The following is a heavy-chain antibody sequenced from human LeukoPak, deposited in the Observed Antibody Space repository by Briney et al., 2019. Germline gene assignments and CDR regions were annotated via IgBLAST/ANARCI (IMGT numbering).Heavy chain of an antibody. CDR3: AKVLDTAMVTGYYYYMDV. V-gene: IGHV3-21*01. J-gene: IGHJ6*03. Sequence: PGGSLRLSCAAYGFTFSSYSMNWVRQAPGKGLEWVSFISTSSSYIYYADSVKGRFTISRDNAKNSLYLEMNSLRAEDTAVYYCAKVLDTAMVTGYYYYMDVWGKGTTVTISS. D-gene: IGHD5-18*01. CDR2: ISTSSSYI. CDR1: GFTFSSYS.